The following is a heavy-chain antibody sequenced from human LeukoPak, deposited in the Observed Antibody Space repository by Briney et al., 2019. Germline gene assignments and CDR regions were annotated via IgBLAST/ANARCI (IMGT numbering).Heavy chain of an antibody. CDR2: ISGSGGST. J-gene: IGHJ4*02. CDR1: GFTFSSYA. Sequence: GGSLRLSCAASGFTFSSYAMSWVRQAPGKGLEWVSAISGSGGSTYYADSVKGRFTISRDNSKNTLYLQMNSLRAEDTAVYYCAKASYCSSTSCRVREFDYWGQGTLVTVSS. V-gene: IGHV3-23*01. D-gene: IGHD2-2*01. CDR3: AKASYCSSTSCRVREFDY.